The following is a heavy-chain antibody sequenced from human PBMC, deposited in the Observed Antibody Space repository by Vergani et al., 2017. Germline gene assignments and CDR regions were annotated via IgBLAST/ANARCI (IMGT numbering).Heavy chain of an antibody. V-gene: IGHV3-64D*06. CDR2: ISSNGGST. CDR3: VKDADSSGYYYVYYFDY. CDR1: GFTFSSYA. D-gene: IGHD3-22*01. Sequence: EVQLVESGGGLVQPGGSLRLSCSASGFTFSSYAMHWVRQAPGKGLEYVSAISSNGGSTYYADSVKGRFAISRDNSKNTLYLQMSSLRAEDTAVYYCVKDADSSGYYYVYYFDYWGQGTLVTVSS. J-gene: IGHJ4*02.